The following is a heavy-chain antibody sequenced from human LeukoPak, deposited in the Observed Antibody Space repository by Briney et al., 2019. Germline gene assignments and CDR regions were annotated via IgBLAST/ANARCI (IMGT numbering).Heavy chain of an antibody. CDR1: GGSISSGGYY. V-gene: IGHV4-30-2*01. D-gene: IGHD3-16*01. J-gene: IGHJ4*02. CDR3: ARAWGSLGPSYFDY. CDR2: IYHSGST. Sequence: SETLSLTCTVSGGSISSGGYYWSWIRQPPGKGLEWIGYIYHSGSTYYNPSLKSRVTISVDTSKNQFSLKLSSVTAADTAVYYCARAWGSLGPSYFDYWGQGTLVTVSS.